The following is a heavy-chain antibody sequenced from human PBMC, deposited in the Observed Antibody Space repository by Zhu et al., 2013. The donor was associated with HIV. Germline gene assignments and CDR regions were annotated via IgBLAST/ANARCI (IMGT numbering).Heavy chain of an antibody. CDR1: GYTFTSYD. CDR2: MNPNSGNT. J-gene: IGHJ6*01. Sequence: QVQLVQSGAEVKKPGASVKVSCKASGYTFTSYDINWVRQATGQGLEWMGWMNPNSGNTGYAQKFQGRVTMTRNTSISTAYMELSSLRSEDTAVYYCVRGSCYSCYYYYGMDVWGPRGPRVTVSS. CDR3: VRGSCYSCYYYYGMDV. D-gene: IGHD2-15*01. V-gene: IGHV1-8*01.